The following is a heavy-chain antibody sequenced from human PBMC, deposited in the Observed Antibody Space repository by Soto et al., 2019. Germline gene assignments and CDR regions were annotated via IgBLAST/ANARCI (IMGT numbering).Heavy chain of an antibody. CDR2: ISGSGGST. V-gene: IGHV3-23*01. CDR1: GFTFSSYA. Sequence: GGSLGLSCAASGFTFSSYAMSWVRQAPGKGLEWVSAISGSGGSTYYADSVKGRFTITRDNSKNTLYLQMNSLRAGDTAVYYCAKDGDFGVVIFRHYGMDVWGQGTTVTVS. D-gene: IGHD3-3*01. J-gene: IGHJ6*02. CDR3: AKDGDFGVVIFRHYGMDV.